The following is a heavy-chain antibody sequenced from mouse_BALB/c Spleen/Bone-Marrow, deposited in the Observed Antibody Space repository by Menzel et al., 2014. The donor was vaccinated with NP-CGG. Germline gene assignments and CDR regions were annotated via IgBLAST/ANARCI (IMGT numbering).Heavy chain of an antibody. D-gene: IGHD1-2*01. CDR1: GYTFTSYW. CDR2: INPSTGYT. CDR3: ARGKRYGYVWFAY. V-gene: IGHV1-7*01. J-gene: IGHJ3*01. Sequence: VQLQESGAELAKPGASVKMSCKASGYTFTSYWMHWVKQRPGQGLEWIGYINPSTGYTEYNQKFKDKATLTADKSSSTAYMQLSSLTSEDSAVYYCARGKRYGYVWFAYWGQGTLVNVSA.